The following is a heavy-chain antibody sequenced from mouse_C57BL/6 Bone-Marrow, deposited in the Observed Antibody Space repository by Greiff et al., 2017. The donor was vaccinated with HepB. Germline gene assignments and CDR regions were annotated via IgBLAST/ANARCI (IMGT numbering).Heavy chain of an antibody. J-gene: IGHJ3*01. CDR1: GYSFTGYY. Sequence: VQLQQSGPELVKPGASVKISCKASGYSFTGYYMNWVKQSPEKSLEWIGEINPSTGGTTYNQKFKAKATLTLDKSSSTAYMQLKSLTSEDSAVYYCARGYDDFAYWGQGTLVTVSA. CDR3: ARGYDDFAY. CDR2: INPSTGGT. D-gene: IGHD2-12*01. V-gene: IGHV1-42*01.